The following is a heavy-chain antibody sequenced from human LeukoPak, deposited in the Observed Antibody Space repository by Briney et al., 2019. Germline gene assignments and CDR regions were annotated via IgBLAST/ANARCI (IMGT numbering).Heavy chain of an antibody. Sequence: ASVKVSCKASGYTFTSYGVSWVRQAPGQGLEWMGWISAYNGNTNYAQKLQGRVTMTTDTSTSTAYMELRSLRSDDTAVDYCARGLLWVGVSGGGGYYFDYWGQGTLVTVSS. CDR2: ISAYNGNT. CDR1: GYTFTSYG. J-gene: IGHJ4*02. CDR3: ARGLLWVGVSGGGGYYFDY. V-gene: IGHV1-18*01. D-gene: IGHD3-10*01.